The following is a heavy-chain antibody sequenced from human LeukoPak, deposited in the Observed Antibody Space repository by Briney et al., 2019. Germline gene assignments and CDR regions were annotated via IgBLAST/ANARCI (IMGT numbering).Heavy chain of an antibody. Sequence: GGSLRLSCAASGFTFSTYWMRWVRQAQGKGVEWVANIKQDGSEKYYVDSVKGRFTISRDNPKNSLYLQMNSLRAEDTAVYYCASPPSGPNRGYMDVWGKGTTVTVSS. CDR2: IKQDGSEK. J-gene: IGHJ6*03. CDR3: ASPPSGPNRGYMDV. CDR1: GFTFSTYW. D-gene: IGHD3-3*01. V-gene: IGHV3-7*01.